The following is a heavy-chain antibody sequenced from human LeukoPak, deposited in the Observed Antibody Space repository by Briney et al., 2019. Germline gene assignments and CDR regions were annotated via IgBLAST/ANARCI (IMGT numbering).Heavy chain of an antibody. Sequence: PGGSLRLSCAASGFTFSSYAMSWVRQAPGKGLEWVSAISGSGGSTYYADSVKGRFTISRDNSKNTLYLQMNSLRAEDTAVYYCANEDYGSGSYTVYYYGMDVWGQGTTVTVSS. CDR3: ANEDYGSGSYTVYYYGMDV. V-gene: IGHV3-23*01. CDR1: GFTFSSYA. CDR2: ISGSGGST. J-gene: IGHJ6*02. D-gene: IGHD3-10*01.